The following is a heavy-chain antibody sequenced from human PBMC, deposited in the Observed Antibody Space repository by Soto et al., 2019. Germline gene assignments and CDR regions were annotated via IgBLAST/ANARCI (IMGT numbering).Heavy chain of an antibody. CDR3: ARAGYCSSTSCYESGMDV. Sequence: SETLSLTCAVSGGSISSSNWWSWVRQPPGKGLEWIGEIYHSGSTNYNPSLKSRVTISVEKSKNQFSLKLSSVTAADTAVYYCARAGYCSSTSCYESGMDVWGQGTTVTVSS. J-gene: IGHJ6*02. CDR2: IYHSGST. D-gene: IGHD2-2*01. V-gene: IGHV4-4*02. CDR1: GGSISSSNW.